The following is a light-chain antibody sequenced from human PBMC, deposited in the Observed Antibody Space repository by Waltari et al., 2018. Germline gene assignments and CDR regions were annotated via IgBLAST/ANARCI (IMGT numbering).Light chain of an antibody. J-gene: IGKJ1*01. V-gene: IGKV1-39*01. CDR3: QQNYNLPRT. Sequence: DIQMTQSPSSLSASVGDKVTITCRASQNIITYLNWYRHKPGQAPEFLIYAASSLQSGVPSRFSGTGSGTNFTLTITSLQPEDFATYFCQQNYNLPRTVGQGTKVEIK. CDR1: QNIITY. CDR2: AAS.